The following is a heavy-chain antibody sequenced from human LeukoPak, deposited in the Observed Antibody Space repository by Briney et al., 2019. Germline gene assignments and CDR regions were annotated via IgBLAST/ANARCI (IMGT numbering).Heavy chain of an antibody. CDR3: AKDIGEDGSFDY. Sequence: PGRSLRLSCAASGFTFDDYAMHWVRQAPGKGLEWVSGISWNSGSIGYADSVKGRFTISRDNAKNSLYLQMNSLRAEDTALYYCAKDIGEDGSFDYWGQGTLVTVSS. D-gene: IGHD1-26*01. V-gene: IGHV3-9*01. J-gene: IGHJ4*02. CDR1: GFTFDDYA. CDR2: ISWNSGSI.